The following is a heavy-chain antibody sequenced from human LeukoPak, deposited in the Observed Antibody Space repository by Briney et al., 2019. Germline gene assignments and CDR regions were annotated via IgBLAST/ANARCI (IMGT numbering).Heavy chain of an antibody. CDR1: GYTFTGYY. D-gene: IGHD6-13*01. CDR2: INPNSGGT. CDR3: ARVRQQLANWFDP. Sequence: ASVKVSCKASGYTFTGYYMHWVRQAPGRGLEWMGWINPNSGGTNYAQKFQGRVTMTRDTSISTAYMELSRLRSDDTAVYYCARVRQQLANWFDPWGQGTLVTVSS. J-gene: IGHJ5*02. V-gene: IGHV1-2*02.